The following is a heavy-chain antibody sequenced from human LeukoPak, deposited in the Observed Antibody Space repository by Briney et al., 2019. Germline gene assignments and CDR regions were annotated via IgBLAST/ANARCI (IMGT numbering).Heavy chain of an antibody. J-gene: IGHJ4*02. V-gene: IGHV1-69*04. CDR3: AEDDYSNYSVDY. Sequence: SVKVSCKASGYTFTSYAISWVRQAPGQGLEWMGRIIPILGIANYAQKFQGRVTITADKSTSTAYMELSSLRSEDTAVYYCAEDDYSNYSVDYWGQGTLVTVSS. CDR2: IIPILGIA. CDR1: GYTFTSYA. D-gene: IGHD4-11*01.